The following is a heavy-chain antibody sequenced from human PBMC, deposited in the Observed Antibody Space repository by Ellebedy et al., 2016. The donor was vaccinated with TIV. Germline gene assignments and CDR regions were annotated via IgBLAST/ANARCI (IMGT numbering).Heavy chain of an antibody. CDR1: GFTFSSYG. Sequence: GESLKISCAASGFTFSSYGMHWVRQAPGKGLEWVAVIWYDGSNKYYADSVKGRFTISRDNSKNTLYLQMNSLRAEDTAVYYCARGEAPIAARSYFDYWGQGTLVTVSS. V-gene: IGHV3-33*08. CDR2: IWYDGSNK. J-gene: IGHJ4*02. D-gene: IGHD6-6*01. CDR3: ARGEAPIAARSYFDY.